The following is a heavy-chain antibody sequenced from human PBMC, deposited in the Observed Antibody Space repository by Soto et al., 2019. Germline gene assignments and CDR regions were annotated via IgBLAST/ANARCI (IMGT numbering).Heavy chain of an antibody. CDR3: ARAVAGRENWFDP. D-gene: IGHD6-19*01. CDR1: GYTFTSYG. Sequence: ASVKVSCKASGYTFTSYGISWVRQAPGQGREWMGWISAYNGNTNYAQKLQGRVTMTTDTSTSTAYMELRSLRSDDTAVYYCARAVAGRENWFDPWGQGTLVPVSS. V-gene: IGHV1-18*01. J-gene: IGHJ5*02. CDR2: ISAYNGNT.